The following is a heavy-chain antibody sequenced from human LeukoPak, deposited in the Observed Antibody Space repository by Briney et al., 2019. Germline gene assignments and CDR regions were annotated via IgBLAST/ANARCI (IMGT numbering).Heavy chain of an antibody. J-gene: IGHJ4*02. V-gene: IGHV1-69*01. D-gene: IGHD2-2*01. Sequence: ASVKVSCKASGGTFSSYAISWVRQAPGQALEWMGGIIPIFGTANYAQKFQGRDTITADESTSTDYMELRSLRSEDTAVYYCARGRVVPAAHSDTWGIDSFDYWGQGTLVTVSS. CDR1: GGTFSSYA. CDR3: ARGRVVPAAHSDTWGIDSFDY. CDR2: IIPIFGTA.